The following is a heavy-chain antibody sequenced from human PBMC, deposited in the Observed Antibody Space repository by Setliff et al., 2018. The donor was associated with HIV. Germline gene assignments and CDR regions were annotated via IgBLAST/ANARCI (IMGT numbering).Heavy chain of an antibody. CDR3: ARNIDMHYDFWSAYDY. V-gene: IGHV1-2*02. CDR2: INVNNDAT. Sequence: ASVKVSCKASGYTFTGYYIHWVRQAPGQGLEWMGWINVNNDATNYEQKFQGRVSMTRDTSISTAYMELRSLTSDDTAVYYCARNIDMHYDFWSAYDYWGQGALVTVSS. D-gene: IGHD3-3*01. J-gene: IGHJ4*02. CDR1: GYTFTGYY.